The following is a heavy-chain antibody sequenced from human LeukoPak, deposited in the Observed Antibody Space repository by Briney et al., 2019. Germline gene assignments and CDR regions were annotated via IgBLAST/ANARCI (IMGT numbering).Heavy chain of an antibody. J-gene: IGHJ4*02. V-gene: IGHV3-15*01. CDR1: GFTHSNYW. CDR2: IKRKIDGATT. CDR3: FAYYRHWYWHSFFDY. D-gene: IGHD3-16*02. Sequence: GGSTHLCCEPSGFTHSNYWMEWVRQVPRKGLEWVGHIKRKIDGATTDYAAPSKGRFIISRYDSRNTLYLQMHTLESEDTAVYYCFAYYRHWYWHSFFDYWGQGTLVTVSS.